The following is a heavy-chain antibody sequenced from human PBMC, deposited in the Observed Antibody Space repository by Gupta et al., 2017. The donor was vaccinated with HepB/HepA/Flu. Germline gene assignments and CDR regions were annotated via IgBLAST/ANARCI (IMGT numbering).Heavy chain of an antibody. J-gene: IGHJ3*02. Sequence: EEQLVGSGGGLIQTGGSLRLSCAASGFTFSSYEMNWFRQAPGKGLEWVSYISGSGSIMYYADSVKGRFTISRDNAKNSLYLQMNSLRVDDTAIYYCARDSAMMGAFDIWGQETGVTVSA. CDR2: ISGSGSIM. V-gene: IGHV3-48*03. CDR1: GFTFSSYE. CDR3: ARDSAMMGAFDI. D-gene: IGHD3-22*01.